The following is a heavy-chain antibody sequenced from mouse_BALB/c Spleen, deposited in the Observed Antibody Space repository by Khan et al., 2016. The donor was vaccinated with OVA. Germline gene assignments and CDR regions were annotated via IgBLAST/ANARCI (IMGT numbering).Heavy chain of an antibody. J-gene: IGHJ4*01. Sequence: QIQLVQSGPELKKPGETVRISCKASGYTFTTAGIQWVQQMPGKGLKWIGWINTHSGVPKYAEDFKGRFAFSLEISVNTAYLQITNLKNEDTATYFCARGGAAYYRNGAGTMKYWGQGTSVTVSS. CDR3: ARGGAAYYRNGAGTMKY. CDR2: INTHSGVP. CDR1: GYTFTTAG. D-gene: IGHD2-5*01. V-gene: IGHV9-4*02.